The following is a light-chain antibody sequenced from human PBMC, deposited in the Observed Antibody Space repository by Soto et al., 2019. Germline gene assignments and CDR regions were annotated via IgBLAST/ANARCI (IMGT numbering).Light chain of an antibody. V-gene: IGKV1-5*03. Sequence: DKKSTHSLSTLSGSVGDRVTITCRASQTISSWLAWYQQKPGKAPKLLIYKASTLKSGVPSRFSGSGSGTEFTLTTSSLQPDDFATYYCQQYDSYWTFGQGTKVDIK. CDR2: KAS. J-gene: IGKJ1*01. CDR1: QTISSW. CDR3: QQYDSYWT.